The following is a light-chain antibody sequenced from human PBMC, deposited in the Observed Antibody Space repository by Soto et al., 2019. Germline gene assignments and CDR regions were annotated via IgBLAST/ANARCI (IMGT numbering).Light chain of an antibody. CDR1: QTISSW. Sequence: DIQMNQSPSTLSGSVGDRVTITCRASQTISSWLAWYQQKPGKAPKLLIYKASNLKSGVPSRFSGSGSGTEFTLTISSLQRADFATYYCQHYNSYSEAFGQGTKVELK. CDR2: KAS. J-gene: IGKJ1*01. CDR3: QHYNSYSEA. V-gene: IGKV1-5*03.